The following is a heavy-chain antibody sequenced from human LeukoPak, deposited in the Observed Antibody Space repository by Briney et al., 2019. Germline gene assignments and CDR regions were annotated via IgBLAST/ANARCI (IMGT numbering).Heavy chain of an antibody. J-gene: IGHJ4*02. V-gene: IGHV3-7*05. CDR1: GFTFSSYW. D-gene: IGHD4-11*01. CDR3: ARGYSNIYY. CDR2: IKQDGSET. Sequence: GGSLRLSCAASGFTFSSYWMSWVRQAPGKGPEWVANIKQDGSETHYVDSVKGRFTISRDNAKNSLYLQMSSLRPDDTAVYYCARGYSNIYYWSQGTLVTVSS.